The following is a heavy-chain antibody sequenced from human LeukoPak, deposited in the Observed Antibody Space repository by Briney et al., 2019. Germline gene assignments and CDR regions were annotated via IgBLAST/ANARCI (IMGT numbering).Heavy chain of an antibody. CDR3: ARDLGRTAAAGTLDNY. CDR1: GFTVSSNY. Sequence: GGSLRLSCAASGFTVSSNYMSWVRQAPGKGLEWVSAIYSGGTTYYADSVRGRFTISRDNSKNTLYLQMNSLRAEDTAVYYCARDLGRTAAAGTLDNYWGQGTLVTVSS. CDR2: IYSGGTT. V-gene: IGHV3-53*01. D-gene: IGHD6-13*01. J-gene: IGHJ4*02.